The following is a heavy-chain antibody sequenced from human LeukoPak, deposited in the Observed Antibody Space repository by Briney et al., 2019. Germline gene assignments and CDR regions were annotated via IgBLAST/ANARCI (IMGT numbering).Heavy chain of an antibody. CDR2: INHSGST. D-gene: IGHD3-10*01. CDR1: GGSFSGYY. V-gene: IGHV4-34*01. J-gene: IGHJ4*02. Sequence: KTSETLSLACAVYGGSFSGYYWSWIRQPPGKGLEWIGEINHSGSTNYNPSLKSRVTISVDTSKNQFSLKLSSVTAADTAVYYCARDPLGTGIDHWGQGTLVTVSS. CDR3: ARDPLGTGIDH.